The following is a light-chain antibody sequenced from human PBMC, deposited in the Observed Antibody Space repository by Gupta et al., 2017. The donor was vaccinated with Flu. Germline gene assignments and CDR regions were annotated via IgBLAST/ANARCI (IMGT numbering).Light chain of an antibody. Sequence: QSALTQPASVSGSPGQSITISCTGTNSDIGTYNVVSWYQQHPGKAHKLMIYEVTKRPSGVSNRFSGSKSGNTASLTISGLQAEDEAHYYCCSYAGSRPFLFGGGTKLTVL. CDR2: EVT. J-gene: IGLJ2*01. CDR3: CSYAGSRPFL. V-gene: IGLV2-23*02. CDR1: NSDIGTYNV.